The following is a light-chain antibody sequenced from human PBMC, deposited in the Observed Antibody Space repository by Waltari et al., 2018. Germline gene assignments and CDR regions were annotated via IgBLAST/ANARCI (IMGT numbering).Light chain of an antibody. V-gene: IGKV3-20*01. CDR1: QSVSSSY. CDR2: GAT. J-gene: IGKJ1*01. CDR3: QQYGSSPSGT. Sequence: EIVLTQSPGTLSLSPGKRATLSCSDRQSVSSSYIAWYQQKPGQTPRPLIYGATRRATGIPARFSGSGSGTDFTLTISRLEPEDFAVYYCQQYGSSPSGTFGQGTKVEIK.